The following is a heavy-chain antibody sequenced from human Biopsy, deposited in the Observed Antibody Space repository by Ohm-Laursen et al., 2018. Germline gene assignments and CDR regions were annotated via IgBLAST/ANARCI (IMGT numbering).Heavy chain of an antibody. Sequence: ASVKVSCKASGYTFTSYYMHWVRQAPGHGLEWMGLINPSGSTTSYPQIFQGRVTMTRDTSKSTVYMELSSLRSSDTAVYFCARNTGWYGDLYYFDYWGQGTLVTVSS. D-gene: IGHD6-19*01. CDR2: INPSGSTT. CDR3: ARNTGWYGDLYYFDY. V-gene: IGHV1-46*01. J-gene: IGHJ4*02. CDR1: GYTFTSYY.